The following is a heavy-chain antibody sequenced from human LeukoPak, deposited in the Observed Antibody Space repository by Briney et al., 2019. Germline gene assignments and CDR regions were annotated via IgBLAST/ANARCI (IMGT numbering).Heavy chain of an antibody. J-gene: IGHJ3*02. CDR2: FDPEDGET. CDR1: GYTLTELS. CDR3: ATTVNYDILTGYYLVYAFDI. Sequence: ASVKVSCKVSGYTLTELSMHWVRQAPGKGLEWMGGFDPEDGETIYAQKFQGRVTMTEDTSTDTAYMELSSLRSEDTAVYYCATTVNYDILTGYYLVYAFDIWGQGTMVIVSS. V-gene: IGHV1-24*01. D-gene: IGHD3-9*01.